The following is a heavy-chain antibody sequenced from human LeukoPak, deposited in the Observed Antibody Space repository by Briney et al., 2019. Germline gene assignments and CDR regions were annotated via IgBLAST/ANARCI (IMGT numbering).Heavy chain of an antibody. V-gene: IGHV3-11*01. CDR1: EFSVGSNY. J-gene: IGHJ6*03. CDR3: ARTGTMVDYYYMDV. Sequence: GGSLRLSCAASEFSVGSNYMTWVRQAPGKGLEWVSYISSSGSTIYYADSVKGRFTISRDNAKNSLYLQMNSLRAEDTAVYYCARTGTMVDYYYMDVWGKGTTVTISS. CDR2: ISSSGSTI. D-gene: IGHD3-10*01.